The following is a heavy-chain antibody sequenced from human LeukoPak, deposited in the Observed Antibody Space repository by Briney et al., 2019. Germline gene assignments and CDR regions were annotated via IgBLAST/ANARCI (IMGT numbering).Heavy chain of an antibody. Sequence: SQTLSLACTVSGASIGSTTYYWSWIRQPAGKGLEWIGRVYTSGSTKYNPSLKSRVTISLDTSQTQFSLRLRSVTAADTAVYYCASGDFRSFEYGDYDRRLYYYTMDVWGQGTTVTVSS. CDR2: VYTSGST. CDR1: GASIGSTTYY. CDR3: ASGDFRSFEYGDYDRRLYYYTMDV. J-gene: IGHJ6*02. V-gene: IGHV4-61*02. D-gene: IGHD4-17*01.